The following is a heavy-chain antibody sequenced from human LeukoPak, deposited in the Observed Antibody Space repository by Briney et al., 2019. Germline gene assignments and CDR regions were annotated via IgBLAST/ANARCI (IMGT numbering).Heavy chain of an antibody. CDR2: INHSGST. D-gene: IGHD2-15*01. CDR3: ARGLLYYFDY. CDR1: GGSFSGYY. Sequence: ALETLSLTCAVYGGSFSGYYWSWIRQPPGKGLERIGEINHSGSTNYNPSLKSRVTISVDTSKNQFSLKLSSVTAADTAVYYCARGLLYYFDYWGQGTLVTVSS. J-gene: IGHJ4*02. V-gene: IGHV4-34*01.